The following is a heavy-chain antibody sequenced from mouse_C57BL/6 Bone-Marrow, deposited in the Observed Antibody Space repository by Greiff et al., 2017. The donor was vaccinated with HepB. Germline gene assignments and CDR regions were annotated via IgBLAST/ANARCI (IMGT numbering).Heavy chain of an antibody. Sequence: EVKLVESGGGLVKPGGSLKLSCAASGFTFSDYGMHWVRQAPEKGLEWVAYISSGSSTIYYADTVKGRFTISRDNAKNTLFLQMTSLRSEDTAMYYCARYYYGSSYYYAMDYWGQGTSVTVSS. V-gene: IGHV5-17*01. CDR1: GFTFSDYG. D-gene: IGHD1-1*01. CDR2: ISSGSSTI. CDR3: ARYYYGSSYYYAMDY. J-gene: IGHJ4*01.